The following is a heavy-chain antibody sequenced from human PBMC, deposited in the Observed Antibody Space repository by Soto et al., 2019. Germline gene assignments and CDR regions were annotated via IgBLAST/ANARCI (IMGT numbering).Heavy chain of an antibody. D-gene: IGHD1-26*01. CDR1: GYSFTGNS. CDR3: VSKRSGVGY. CDR2: INPNTGGT. Sequence: QVHLVQSGAEVKKPGASVRVSCKASGYSFTGNSMHWVRQAPGQGLEWMGWINPNTGGTNYAQSFRGWVTMTRDTAVSTAYMDLNRLKADDTAVYYCVSKRSGVGYWGQGTLGTVSS. V-gene: IGHV1-2*04. J-gene: IGHJ4*02.